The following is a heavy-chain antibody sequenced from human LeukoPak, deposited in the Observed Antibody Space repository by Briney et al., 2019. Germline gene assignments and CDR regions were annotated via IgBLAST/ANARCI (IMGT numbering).Heavy chain of an antibody. CDR1: GFTFSRYW. CDR2: INQEGSEK. CDR3: ARDGGSGWFFRY. J-gene: IGHJ4*02. D-gene: IGHD6-19*01. V-gene: IGHV3-7*01. Sequence: GGSLRLSCAASGFTFSRYWMSWVRQAPGKGLEWVANINQEGSEKYYVDSVKGRFTISRDNATDSLYLRMNSLRAEDTAVYYCARDGGSGWFFRYWGQGTLVTVSS.